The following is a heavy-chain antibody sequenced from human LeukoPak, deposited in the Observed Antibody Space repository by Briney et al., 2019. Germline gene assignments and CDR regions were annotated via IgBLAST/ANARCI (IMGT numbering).Heavy chain of an antibody. J-gene: IGHJ3*02. V-gene: IGHV3-30*02. CDR3: ARYDYSFSAFDI. D-gene: IGHD4-11*01. Sequence: GSLRLSCAASGFTFSSYGMHWVRQAPGKGLEWVAFIRYDGSNKYYADSVKGRFTISRDNSKNTLYLQMNSLRAADTAVYYCARYDYSFSAFDIWGQGTMVTVSS. CDR1: GFTFSSYG. CDR2: IRYDGSNK.